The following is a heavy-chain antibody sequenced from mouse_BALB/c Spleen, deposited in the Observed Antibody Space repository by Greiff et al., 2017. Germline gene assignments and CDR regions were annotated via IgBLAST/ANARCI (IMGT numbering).Heavy chain of an antibody. CDR3: ARESATDAMDY. V-gene: IGHV3-2*02. CDR2: ISYSGST. J-gene: IGHJ4*01. Sequence: EVKLVESGPGLVKPSQSLSLTCTVTGYSITSDYAWNWIRQFPGNKLEWMGYISYSGSTSYNPSLKSRISITRDTSKNQFFLQLNSVTTEDTATYYCARESATDAMDYWGQGTSVTVSS. D-gene: IGHD1-2*01. CDR1: GYSITSDYA.